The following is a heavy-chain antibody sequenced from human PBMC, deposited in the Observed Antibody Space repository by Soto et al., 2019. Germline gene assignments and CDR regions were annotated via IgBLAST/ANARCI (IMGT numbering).Heavy chain of an antibody. CDR3: ARGQYSRGGGYFDY. V-gene: IGHV3-48*03. CDR2: ISSSGSPI. CDR1: GFTFSSYE. Sequence: EVQLVESGGGLVQPGGSLRLSCAASGFTFSSYEMNWVRQAPGKGLEWVSYISSSGSPIYYADSVKGRFTISRDNAKNSLSLQMNSLRAGDTAVYYCARGQYSRGGGYFDYWGQETLVTVSS. J-gene: IGHJ4*02. D-gene: IGHD6-13*01.